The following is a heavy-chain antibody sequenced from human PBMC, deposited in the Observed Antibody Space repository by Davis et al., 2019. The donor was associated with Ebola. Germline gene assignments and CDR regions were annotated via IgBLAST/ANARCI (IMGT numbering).Heavy chain of an antibody. CDR1: GYTFTSYY. CDR3: ARGRYYYGSGSYYNPLYYFDY. V-gene: IGHV1-46*01. CDR2: INPSGGST. J-gene: IGHJ4*02. Sequence: AASVKVSCKASGYTFTSYYMHWVRQAPGQGLEWMGIINPSGGSTSYAQKFQGRVTMTRDTSTSTVYMELSSLRSEDTAVYYCARGRYYYGSGSYYNPLYYFDYWGQGTLVTVSS. D-gene: IGHD3-10*01.